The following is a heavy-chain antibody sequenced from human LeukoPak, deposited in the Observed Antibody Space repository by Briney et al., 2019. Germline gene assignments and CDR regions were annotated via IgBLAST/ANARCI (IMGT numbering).Heavy chain of an antibody. J-gene: IGHJ4*02. D-gene: IGHD3-22*01. CDR2: IYYGENT. CDR3: ARRDDSSGYHKIFDY. V-gene: IGHV4-39*01. CDR1: GGSISSGPYY. Sequence: SETLSLTCTASGGSISSGPYYWGWIRQPPGKGLEWIGNIYYGENTYYNPSLKSRVTISIDTSKNQFYLKLSSLTAADTAVYYCARRDDSSGYHKIFDYWGPGTLVTVSS.